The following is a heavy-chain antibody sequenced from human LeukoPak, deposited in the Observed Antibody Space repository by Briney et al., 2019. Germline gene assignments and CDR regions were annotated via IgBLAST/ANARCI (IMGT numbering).Heavy chain of an antibody. D-gene: IGHD3-3*01. CDR2: INPNSGGT. Sequence: ASVKVSCKASVYTFTGYYMHWVRQAPGQGLEWMGRINPNSGGTNYAQKFQGRVTMTRDTSISTAYMELSRLRSDDTAVYYCARVTIFGVVNGMDVWGQGTTVTVSS. CDR1: VYTFTGYY. J-gene: IGHJ6*02. CDR3: ARVTIFGVVNGMDV. V-gene: IGHV1-2*06.